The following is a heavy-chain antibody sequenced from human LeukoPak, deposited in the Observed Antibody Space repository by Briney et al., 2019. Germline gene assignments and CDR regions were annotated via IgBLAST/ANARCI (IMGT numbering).Heavy chain of an antibody. V-gene: IGHV5-51*01. D-gene: IGHD6-13*01. CDR2: IYPGDSDT. CDR1: GYSFTNYW. CDR3: ARPSSSWYGNFDY. Sequence: GESLKISCKGSGYSFTNYWIGWVRQMPGKGLEWMGVIYPGDSDTRYSPSFQGQVTISADKSISTAYLQWSSLKASDTALYYCARPSSSWYGNFDYWGQGTLVTVSS. J-gene: IGHJ4*02.